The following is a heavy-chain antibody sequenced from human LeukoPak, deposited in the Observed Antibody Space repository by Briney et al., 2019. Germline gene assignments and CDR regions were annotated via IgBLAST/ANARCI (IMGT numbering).Heavy chain of an antibody. CDR3: ARGRAIFGVAVYYFDY. D-gene: IGHD3-3*01. CDR2: MNPNSGNT. CDR1: GYIFTSYD. Sequence: ASVKVSCKASGYIFTSYDINWVRQATGQGLEWMGWMNPNSGNTGYAQKFQGRVTMTRNTSISTAYMELSSLRSEDTAVYYCARGRAIFGVAVYYFDYWGQGTLVTVSS. V-gene: IGHV1-8*01. J-gene: IGHJ4*02.